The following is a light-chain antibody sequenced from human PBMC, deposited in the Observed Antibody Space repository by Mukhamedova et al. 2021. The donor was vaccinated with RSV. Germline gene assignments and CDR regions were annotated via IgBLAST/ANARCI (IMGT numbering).Light chain of an antibody. CDR3: QSYDSSNNV. Sequence: GSSGSIASNYVQWYQQRPGSAPTTVIYEDNQRPSGVPDRFSGSIDSSSNSASLTISGLKTEDEADYYCQSYDSSNNVFGSGTKVTV. CDR1: SGSIASNY. CDR2: EDN. V-gene: IGLV6-57*02. J-gene: IGLJ6*01.